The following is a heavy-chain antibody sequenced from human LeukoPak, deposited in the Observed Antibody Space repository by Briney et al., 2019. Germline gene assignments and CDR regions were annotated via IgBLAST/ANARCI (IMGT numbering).Heavy chain of an antibody. CDR2: ISGSGDST. CDR1: GFTFSSYP. V-gene: IGHV3-23*01. Sequence: GGSLRLSCAASGFTFSSYPMSWVRQAPGKGLEWVSAISGSGDSTYYADSVKGRFIISRDSSKNTLYLQMNSLRAEDTAVYYCTDAVAGWGQGTLVTVSS. J-gene: IGHJ4*02. CDR3: TDAVAG. D-gene: IGHD4-23*01.